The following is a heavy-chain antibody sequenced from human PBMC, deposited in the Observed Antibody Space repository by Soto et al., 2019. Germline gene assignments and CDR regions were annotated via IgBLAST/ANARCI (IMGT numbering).Heavy chain of an antibody. D-gene: IGHD3-16*01. CDR1: GGTFSSYA. Sequence: QVPLVQSGAEVKKPGSSVKVSCKASGGTFSSYAISWVRQAPGQGLEWMGGIIPIFGTANYAQKFQGRVTITADESTSTAYMELSSLRSEDTAVYYCARDTFVATAPDYGMDVWGQGTTVTVSS. J-gene: IGHJ6*02. CDR2: IIPIFGTA. CDR3: ARDTFVATAPDYGMDV. V-gene: IGHV1-69*12.